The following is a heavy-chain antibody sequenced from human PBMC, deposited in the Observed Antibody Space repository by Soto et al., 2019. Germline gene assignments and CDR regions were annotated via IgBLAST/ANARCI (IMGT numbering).Heavy chain of an antibody. Sequence: EVQLVESGGGLVQPGGSLRLSCAASGFTFSSYWMSWVRQAPGKGLEWVANIKQDGSEKYYVDSVKGRFTISRDNAKNSLYLQMNSLRAEDTAVYYCARDGGAARFNYFDYWGQGTLVTVSS. CDR3: ARDGGAARFNYFDY. CDR2: IKQDGSEK. CDR1: GFTFSSYW. D-gene: IGHD6-6*01. V-gene: IGHV3-7*03. J-gene: IGHJ4*02.